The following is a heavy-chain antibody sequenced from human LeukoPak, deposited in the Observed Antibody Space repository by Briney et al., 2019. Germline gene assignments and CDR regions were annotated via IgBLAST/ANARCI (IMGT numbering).Heavy chain of an antibody. CDR2: INHSGST. J-gene: IGHJ4*02. CDR1: GGSFSGYY. Sequence: SETLSLTCAVYGGSFSGYYWSWIPHPSGKGLEWIGEINHSGSTNYNPSLKSRVTISVDTSKNQFSLKLSSVTAADTAVYYCASAYSYGLFDYWGQGTLVTVSS. V-gene: IGHV4-34*01. D-gene: IGHD5-18*01. CDR3: ASAYSYGLFDY.